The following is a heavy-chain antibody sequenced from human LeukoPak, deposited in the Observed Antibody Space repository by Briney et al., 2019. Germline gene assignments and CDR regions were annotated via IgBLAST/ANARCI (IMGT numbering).Heavy chain of an antibody. CDR1: GGSISSGDYY. V-gene: IGHV4-31*03. D-gene: IGHD6-6*01. Sequence: PSQTLSLTCTVSGGSISSGDYYWSWIRQHPGKGLEWIGYIYYSGSTYYTPSLKSRVTISVDTSKNQFSLKLSSVTAADTAVYYCAREGGSSSTYFDYWGQGTLVTVSS. J-gene: IGHJ4*02. CDR3: AREGGSSSTYFDY. CDR2: IYYSGST.